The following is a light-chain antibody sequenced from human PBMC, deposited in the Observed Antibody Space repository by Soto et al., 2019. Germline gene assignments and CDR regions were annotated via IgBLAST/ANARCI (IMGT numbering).Light chain of an antibody. V-gene: IGKV3-20*01. CDR1: QTVTSNY. Sequence: DIVLTQSPGTLSLSPGEEATLSCRASQTVTSNYLVWYQQRPGQAPRLLIYGASDRATGIPDRFSGSGSGRDFTLTISRLEPEDFAVYYCQQCGSSSTFGQGTRLEIK. J-gene: IGKJ5*01. CDR2: GAS. CDR3: QQCGSSST.